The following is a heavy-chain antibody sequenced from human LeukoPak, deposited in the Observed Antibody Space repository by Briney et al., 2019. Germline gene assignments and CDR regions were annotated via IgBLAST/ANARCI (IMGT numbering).Heavy chain of an antibody. CDR1: GGTFSSYA. J-gene: IGHJ1*01. Sequence: SVKVSCKASGGTFSSYAISWVRQAPGQGLEWMGRIIPIFGIANYAQKFQGRVTITADKSTSTAYMELSSLRSGDTAVYYCARCSSTSCYTRGGSAEYFQHWGQGTLVTVSS. D-gene: IGHD2-2*02. CDR3: ARCSSTSCYTRGGSAEYFQH. CDR2: IIPIFGIA. V-gene: IGHV1-69*04.